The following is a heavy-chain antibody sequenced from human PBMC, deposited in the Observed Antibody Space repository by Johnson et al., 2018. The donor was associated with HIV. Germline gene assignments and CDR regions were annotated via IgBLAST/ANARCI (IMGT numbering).Heavy chain of an antibody. J-gene: IGHJ3*02. V-gene: IGHV3-30*04. Sequence: QVQLVESGGTLVQPGGSLRLFCAASGFTFSSYAMHWVRQAPGKGLEWVAVISYDGSNKYYGDSVKGRFTISRDSYKNTLYLQMNSLRAEDTAVYFCARDSLDGEYAFDIWGQGTMLTVSS. D-gene: IGHD2-21*01. CDR3: ARDSLDGEYAFDI. CDR2: ISYDGSNK. CDR1: GFTFSSYA.